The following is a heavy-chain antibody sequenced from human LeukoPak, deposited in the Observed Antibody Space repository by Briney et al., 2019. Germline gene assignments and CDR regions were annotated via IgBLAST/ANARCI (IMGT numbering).Heavy chain of an antibody. V-gene: IGHV4-4*07. Sequence: PSETLSLTCTVSAGSISTYYWSWIRQPAGKGLEWIGRIYSTGSTNYNPSLKSRVTLSVDTSKNQFSLKLSSVTAADTALYYCARHLSGECTTDCYSPDAYDLWGQGTMVTVSS. CDR1: AGSISTYY. CDR2: IYSTGST. J-gene: IGHJ3*01. D-gene: IGHD2-21*02. CDR3: ARHLSGECTTDCYSPDAYDL.